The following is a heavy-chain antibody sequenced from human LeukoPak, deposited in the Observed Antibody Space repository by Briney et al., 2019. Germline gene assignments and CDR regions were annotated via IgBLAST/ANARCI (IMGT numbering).Heavy chain of an antibody. CDR1: GGSISSYY. CDR2: IYYSGST. D-gene: IGHD3-10*01. V-gene: IGHV4-59*12. J-gene: IGHJ6*04. Sequence: SETLSLTCTVSGGSISSYYWSWIRQPPGKGLEWIGYIYYSGSTYYNPSLKSRVTISVDTSKNQFSLKLSSVTAADTAVYYCARDSLWFGGVDVWGKGTTVTVSS. CDR3: ARDSLWFGGVDV.